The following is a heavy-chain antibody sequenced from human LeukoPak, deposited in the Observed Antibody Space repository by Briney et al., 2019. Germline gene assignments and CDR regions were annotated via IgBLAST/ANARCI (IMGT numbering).Heavy chain of an antibody. CDR2: IYTSGST. J-gene: IGHJ3*02. CDR3: ARVLSSGYLERDAFDI. V-gene: IGHV4-4*07. Sequence: KPSETLSLTCTVSGGSISSYYWSWIRQPAGKGLEWIGRIYTSGSTNYNPSLKSRVTMSVDTSKNQFSLKLSSVTAADTAVYYCARVLSSGYLERDAFDIWGQGTMVTVSS. D-gene: IGHD3-22*01. CDR1: GGSISSYY.